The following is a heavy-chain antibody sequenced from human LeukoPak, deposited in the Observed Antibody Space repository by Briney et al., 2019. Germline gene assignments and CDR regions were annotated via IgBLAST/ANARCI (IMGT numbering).Heavy chain of an antibody. J-gene: IGHJ5*02. Sequence: SGTLSLTCAVSGGSISSSNWWSWVRQPPGKGLEWIGEIYHSGSTNYNPSLKSRVTISVDKSKNQFSLKLNSVTAADTAVYYCARTTEDCSSTSCYQYWFDPWGQGTLVTVSS. CDR2: IYHSGST. CDR1: GGSISSSNW. V-gene: IGHV4-4*02. D-gene: IGHD2-2*01. CDR3: ARTTEDCSSTSCYQYWFDP.